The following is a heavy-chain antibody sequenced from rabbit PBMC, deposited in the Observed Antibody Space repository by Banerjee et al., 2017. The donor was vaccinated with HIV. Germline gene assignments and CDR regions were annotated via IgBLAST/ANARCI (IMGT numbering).Heavy chain of an antibody. V-gene: IGHV1S45*01. CDR3: ARDLVGVIGWNFYL. D-gene: IGHD2-1*01. J-gene: IGHJ4*01. Sequence: QEQLVESGGGLVQPEGSLTLTCKASGFSFSNKVVMCWVRQAPGKGLEWIACINGVTGKALYASWARGRFTLSKSSSTTVTLRMTSLTAADRATYFCARDLVGVIGWNFYLWGPGTLVTVS. CDR1: GFSFSNKVV. CDR2: INGVTGKA.